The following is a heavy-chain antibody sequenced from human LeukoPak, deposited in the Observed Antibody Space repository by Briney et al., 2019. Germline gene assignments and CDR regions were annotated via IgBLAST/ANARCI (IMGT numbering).Heavy chain of an antibody. V-gene: IGHV1-8*03. CDR1: GYTFTTYD. J-gene: IGHJ4*02. CDR3: ARVAGSIDY. Sequence: GASVKISCKASGYTFTTYDINWVRQATCQGLEWMGWMNPNSGYTGYAQKFQGRVTITRDTSISTAYMELSSLRSEDTAVYYCARVAGSIDYWGQGTLVTVSS. CDR2: MNPNSGYT. D-gene: IGHD6-19*01.